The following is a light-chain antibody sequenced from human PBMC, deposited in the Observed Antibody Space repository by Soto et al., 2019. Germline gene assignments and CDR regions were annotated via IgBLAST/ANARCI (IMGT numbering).Light chain of an antibody. CDR1: QNVGHD. V-gene: IGKV3-11*01. Sequence: EIVLTQSPATLSLSPGERATLSCRASQNVGHDLVWYHQKRGQAPRLLIYSASNRATGIPARFSGSGSGTDFTLTISSLEPEDFASYYCQQRSNWPSTFGGGTTVEIK. CDR2: SAS. J-gene: IGKJ4*01. CDR3: QQRSNWPST.